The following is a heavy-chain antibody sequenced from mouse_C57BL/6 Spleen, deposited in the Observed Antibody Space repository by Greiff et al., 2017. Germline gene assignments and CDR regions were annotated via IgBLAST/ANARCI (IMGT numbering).Heavy chain of an antibody. CDR2: INYDGSST. CDR1: GFTFSDYY. CDR3: ARDRGYYYGSSYGDYAMDY. Sequence: EVHLVESEGGLVQPGSSMKLSCTASGFTFSDYYMAWVRQVPEKGLEWVANINYDGSSTYYLDSLKSRFIISRDNAKNILYLQMSSLKSEDTATYYCARDRGYYYGSSYGDYAMDYWGQGTSVTVSS. D-gene: IGHD1-1*01. V-gene: IGHV5-16*01. J-gene: IGHJ4*01.